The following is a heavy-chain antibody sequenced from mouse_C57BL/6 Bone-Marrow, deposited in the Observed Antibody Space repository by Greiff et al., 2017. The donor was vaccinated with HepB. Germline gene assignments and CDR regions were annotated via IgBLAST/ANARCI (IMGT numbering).Heavy chain of an antibody. CDR3: ARSRLD. Sequence: VQLQQPGAELVRPGTSVKLSCKASGYTFTSYWMHWVKQRPGQGLEWIGVIDPSDSYTNYNQKFKGKATLTVDTSSSTAYMQLSSLTSEDSAVYYCARSRLDWGQGTTLTVSA. CDR2: IDPSDSYT. V-gene: IGHV1-59*01. J-gene: IGHJ2*01. D-gene: IGHD2-4*01. CDR1: GYTFTSYW.